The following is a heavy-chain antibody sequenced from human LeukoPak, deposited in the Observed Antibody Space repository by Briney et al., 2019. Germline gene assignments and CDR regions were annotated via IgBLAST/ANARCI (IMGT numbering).Heavy chain of an antibody. J-gene: IGHJ3*02. CDR2: INPNSGGT. CDR1: GYTFTDYY. V-gene: IGHV1-2*02. CDR3: SGGSGPHAFDI. D-gene: IGHD3-10*01. Sequence: VASVKVSCKASGYTFTDYYMHWVRQAPGQGLEWMGWINPNSGGTNSAQKFQGRVTMTRDTSISTAYMELSSLISDDTAVYYCSGGSGPHAFDIWGQGTVVTVSS.